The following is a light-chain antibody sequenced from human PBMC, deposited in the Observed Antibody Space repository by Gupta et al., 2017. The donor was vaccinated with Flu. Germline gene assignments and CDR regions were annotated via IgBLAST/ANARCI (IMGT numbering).Light chain of an antibody. Sequence: GRNNVGSESVHWYQQTAGQAPVLVVYEDRFRSSGIPERFSGSNSANTATLTISRVEAGDEADYYCQVGDSSSDQWVFGGGTKLTVL. CDR1: NVGSES. CDR2: EDR. CDR3: QVGDSSSDQWV. J-gene: IGLJ3*02. V-gene: IGLV3-21*02.